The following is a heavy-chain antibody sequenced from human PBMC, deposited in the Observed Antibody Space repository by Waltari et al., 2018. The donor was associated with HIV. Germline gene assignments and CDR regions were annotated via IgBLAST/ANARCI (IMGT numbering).Heavy chain of an antibody. CDR2: IYTTGRT. CDR1: GDSISGYY. CDR3: ARQGVVVITPRRDFYYGLDV. Sequence: QVQLLESGPGLVKPSATLSLTCTVSGDSISGYYWSWIRQPAGKGLEWIGRIYTTGRTNYNPSLKSRVTMSVDTSKNQFSLNLTSVTAADTAVYYCARQGVVVITPRRDFYYGLDVWGQGTTVAVSS. V-gene: IGHV4-4*07. D-gene: IGHD3-22*01. J-gene: IGHJ6*02.